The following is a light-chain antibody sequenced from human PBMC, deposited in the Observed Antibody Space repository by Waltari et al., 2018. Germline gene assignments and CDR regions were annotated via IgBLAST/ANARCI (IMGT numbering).Light chain of an antibody. CDR2: DVS. Sequence: QSALTQPASVSGSPGQSITISCTGTSSDVGGYAYVSWYQQHPGKAPKFMIYDVSKRPSGVSNRFSGSKSGNTASLTISGLQAEDEADYYCSSYTSTNTWVFGGGTKLTVL. CDR1: SSDVGGYAY. J-gene: IGLJ3*02. V-gene: IGLV2-14*01. CDR3: SSYTSTNTWV.